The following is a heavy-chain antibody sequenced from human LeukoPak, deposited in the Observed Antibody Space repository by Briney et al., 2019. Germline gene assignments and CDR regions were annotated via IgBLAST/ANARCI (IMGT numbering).Heavy chain of an antibody. D-gene: IGHD2-2*03. CDR3: AKMDAY. Sequence: GGSLRLSCAASGFTFSRNWMHWVRQAPGKGLVWVSRINSDGSITNYADSVKGRFTISRDNAKNTLCLQMSSLRAEDTAVYYCAKMDAYWGQGTLVTVSS. J-gene: IGHJ4*02. V-gene: IGHV3-74*01. CDR2: INSDGSIT. CDR1: GFTFSRNW.